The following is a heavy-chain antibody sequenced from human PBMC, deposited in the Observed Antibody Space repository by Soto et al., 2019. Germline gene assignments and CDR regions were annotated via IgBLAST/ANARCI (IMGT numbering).Heavy chain of an antibody. CDR2: IYYSGST. CDR1: GGSISSSSYY. J-gene: IGHJ4*02. D-gene: IGHD6-19*01. CDR3: ARQGDSSGWYRFDY. V-gene: IGHV4-39*01. Sequence: QLQLQESGPGLVKLSETLSLTCTVSGGSISSSSYYWGWIRQPPGKGLEWIGSIYYSGSTYYNPSLKSRVTISVDTSKNQFSLKLSSVTAADTAVYYCARQGDSSGWYRFDYWGQGTLVTVSS.